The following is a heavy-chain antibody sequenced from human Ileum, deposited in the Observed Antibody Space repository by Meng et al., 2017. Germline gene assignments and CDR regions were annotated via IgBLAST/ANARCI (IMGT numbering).Heavy chain of an antibody. CDR3: ARGGGRYGPDFDY. J-gene: IGHJ4*02. V-gene: IGHV4-34*01. CDR1: GGSFSGYY. D-gene: IGHD3-16*01. CDR2: INHSGST. Sequence: QVQLQQWVAGLLKPSETLALSCAGCGGSFSGYYWSWIRQPPGKGLEWIGEINHSGSTNYNPSLKSRVTISVDTSKNQFSLKLSSVTAADTAVYYCARGGGRYGPDFDYWGQGTLVTVSS.